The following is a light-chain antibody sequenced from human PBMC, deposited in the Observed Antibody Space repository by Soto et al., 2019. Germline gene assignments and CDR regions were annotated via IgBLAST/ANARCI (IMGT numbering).Light chain of an antibody. CDR3: QQYNNWPPWT. CDR1: QSGTNN. V-gene: IGKV3-15*01. Sequence: EIVLTQSPATLSVSPGERATLSCRASQSGTNNLAWYQQRPGQSPRLIIYAASSRATGIPARFSGSGSGTEFTLTISSLQSEDFAVYYCQQYNNWPPWTFGQGTRVDIK. CDR2: AAS. J-gene: IGKJ1*01.